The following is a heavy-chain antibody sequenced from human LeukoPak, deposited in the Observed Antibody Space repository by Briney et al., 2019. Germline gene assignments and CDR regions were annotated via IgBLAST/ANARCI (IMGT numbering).Heavy chain of an antibody. J-gene: IGHJ4*02. Sequence: SETLSLTCTVSGGSINSSAYHWGWIRQPPGKGLEWIGSIHYGGSTYYNPSLKSRVTISVDTSKNQFSLKLSSVTAADTAVYYCARGRLRYFDWLSQTGGYFDYWGQGTLVTVSS. CDR2: IHYGGST. CDR1: GGSINSSAYH. CDR3: ARGRLRYFDWLSQTGGYFDY. V-gene: IGHV4-39*01. D-gene: IGHD3-9*01.